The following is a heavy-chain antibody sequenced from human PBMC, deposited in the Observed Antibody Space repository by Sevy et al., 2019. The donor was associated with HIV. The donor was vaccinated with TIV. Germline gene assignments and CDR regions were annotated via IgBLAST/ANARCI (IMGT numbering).Heavy chain of an antibody. CDR3: ARAAADYYYAMDV. J-gene: IGHJ6*02. Sequence: SETLSLTCTVSGDSISGYYWSWIRQPPGKGLQWIGYIYYNGRTNYDPSLKSRVTISADTSKNQFSLKLSSVTAADTAIYYCARAAADYYYAMDVWGQGTTVTVSS. CDR2: IYYNGRT. CDR1: GDSISGYY. V-gene: IGHV4-59*01.